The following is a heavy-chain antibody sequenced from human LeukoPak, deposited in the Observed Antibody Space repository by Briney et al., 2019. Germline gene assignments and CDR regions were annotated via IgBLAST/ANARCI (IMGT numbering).Heavy chain of an antibody. Sequence: ASVKVSCKASGYTFTSYDINWVRQATGQGLEWMGWMNPNSGNTGYAQKFQGRVTMTRSTSISTAYMELSSLRSEDTAVYYCAREGSIAARRYYYYYMDVWGKGTTVTVSS. V-gene: IGHV1-8*01. CDR1: GYTFTSYD. CDR2: MNPNSGNT. CDR3: AREGSIAARRYYYYYMDV. J-gene: IGHJ6*03. D-gene: IGHD6-6*01.